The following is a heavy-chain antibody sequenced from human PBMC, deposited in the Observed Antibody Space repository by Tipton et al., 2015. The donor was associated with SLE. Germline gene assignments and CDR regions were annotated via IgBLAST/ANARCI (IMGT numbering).Heavy chain of an antibody. D-gene: IGHD1-1*01. CDR3: ARGLQATGPWFDP. CDR1: GYSITSGYY. Sequence: SLTCAVSGYSITSGYYWGWIRQPPGKGLEWIGTISHSGTSYYNPSLNSRVTISRDTSNNHFSLKLISVTAADTAVYYCARGLQATGPWFDPWGQGTLVTVSS. J-gene: IGHJ5*02. V-gene: IGHV4-38-2*01. CDR2: ISHSGTS.